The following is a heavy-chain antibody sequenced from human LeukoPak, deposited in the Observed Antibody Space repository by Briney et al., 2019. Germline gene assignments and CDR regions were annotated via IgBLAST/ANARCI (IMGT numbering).Heavy chain of an antibody. J-gene: IGHJ4*02. CDR1: GGSISSGGYY. CDR3: ARADTAMVTIDY. V-gene: IGHV4-31*03. D-gene: IGHD5-18*01. CDR2: IYYSGST. Sequence: SQTLSLTCTVSGGSISSGGYYWSWIRQHPGRGLEWIGYIYYSGSTYYNPSRKSRVTISVDTSKNQFSLKLSSVTAADTAVYYCARADTAMVTIDYWGQGTLVTVSS.